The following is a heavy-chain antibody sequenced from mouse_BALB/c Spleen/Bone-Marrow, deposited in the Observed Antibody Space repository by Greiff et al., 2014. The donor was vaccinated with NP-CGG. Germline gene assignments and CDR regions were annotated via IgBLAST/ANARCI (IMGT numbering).Heavy chain of an antibody. CDR3: ARYGGRYYAMDY. CDR1: GFNIKDTY. CDR2: IDPANGNT. V-gene: IGHV14-3*02. D-gene: IGHD1-1*01. Sequence: EVQLQQSGAELVKPGASVKLSCTASGFNIKDTYMHWVKQRPEQGLEWIGRIDPANGNTNYDPRFQGKATITADTSSNTAYLQLSSLTSEDTAVYYCARYGGRYYAMDYWGRGTSVTVSS. J-gene: IGHJ4*01.